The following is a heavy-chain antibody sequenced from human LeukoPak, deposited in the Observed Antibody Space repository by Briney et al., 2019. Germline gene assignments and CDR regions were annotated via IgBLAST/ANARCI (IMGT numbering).Heavy chain of an antibody. CDR1: GGSISNYY. V-gene: IGHV4-59*01. CDR2: ISYSGGT. CDR3: ARSYDTSGYFHAFDI. D-gene: IGHD3-22*01. J-gene: IGHJ3*02. Sequence: SETLSLTCTVSGGSISNYYWNWIRQPPGKGLEWIGYISYSGGTNYNPSLKSRVTISQDTSKNHFSLKLTSVTAADTAFYYCARSYDTSGYFHAFDIWGQGTMITVSS.